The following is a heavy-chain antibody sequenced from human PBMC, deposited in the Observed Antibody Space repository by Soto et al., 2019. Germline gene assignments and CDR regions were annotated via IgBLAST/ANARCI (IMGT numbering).Heavy chain of an antibody. CDR2: ISAHNGNT. V-gene: IGHV1-18*01. CDR1: GYTFTSYG. Sequence: QVHLVQSGAEVKKPGASVKVSCKASGYTFTSYGITWVRQAPGQGLEWMGWISAHNGNTDYAQKLQGRVIVTRDTSTSTAYMELRSLISDDTAVYYCEIGGYGDYWGQGALVTVSS. D-gene: IGHD1-1*01. CDR3: EIGGYGDY. J-gene: IGHJ4*02.